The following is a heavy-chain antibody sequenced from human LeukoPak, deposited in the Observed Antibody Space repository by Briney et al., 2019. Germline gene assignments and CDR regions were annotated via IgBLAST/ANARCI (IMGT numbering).Heavy chain of an antibody. CDR3: ARRKWELGYYFDY. Sequence: SETLSLTCTVSGGSISSSSYYWGWIRQPPGKGLEWIGSIYYSGSTYYNPSLKSRVTISVDTSKNQFSLKLSSVTAADTAVYYCARRKWELGYYFDYWGQGTLVTVSS. CDR2: IYYSGST. D-gene: IGHD1-26*01. CDR1: GGSISSSSYY. V-gene: IGHV4-39*07. J-gene: IGHJ4*02.